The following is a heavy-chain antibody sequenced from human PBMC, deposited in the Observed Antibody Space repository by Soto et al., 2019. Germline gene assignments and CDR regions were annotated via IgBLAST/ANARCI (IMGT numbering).Heavy chain of an antibody. D-gene: IGHD1-1*01. V-gene: IGHV2-5*02. Sequence: QITLKEAGPTLVKPTETLTLTCTFSGFSFTTTRMGVGWTRQPPGKALEWLAIIYWDGESRYNPLLRRRLTLTEETSKTQLVLTMTNMDPKDTATYYCAHRDSTGTTTYFDSWGQVIPVTVAS. CDR2: IYWDGES. J-gene: IGHJ4*02. CDR3: AHRDSTGTTTYFDS. CDR1: GFSFTTTRMG.